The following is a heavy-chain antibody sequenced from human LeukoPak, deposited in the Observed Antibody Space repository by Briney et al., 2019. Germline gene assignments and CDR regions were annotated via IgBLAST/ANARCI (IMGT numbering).Heavy chain of an antibody. CDR1: GFTFSSYG. D-gene: IGHD2-2*01. CDR3: AKDRGDIVVVPAAMDV. Sequence: GGSLRLSCAASGFTFSSYGMHWVRQAPGKGLEWVAFIRYDGSNKYYAGSVKGRFTISRDNSKNTLYLQMNSLRAEDTAVYYCAKDRGDIVVVPAAMDVWGKGTTVTVSS. CDR2: IRYDGSNK. J-gene: IGHJ6*04. V-gene: IGHV3-30*02.